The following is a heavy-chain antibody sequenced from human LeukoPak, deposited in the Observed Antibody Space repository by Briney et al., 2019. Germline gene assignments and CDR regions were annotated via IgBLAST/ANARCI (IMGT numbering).Heavy chain of an antibody. CDR3: ARRSLNYYEDSFDI. Sequence: GESLKISCQGSGSSFTDYWISWVRQLPGKGLEWMGIIYPGDPDTKYSPSFQGQVTISADKSISTAYLQWDSLRASDTAMYYCARRSLNYYEDSFDIWGQGTMVTVSS. CDR2: IYPGDPDT. J-gene: IGHJ3*02. V-gene: IGHV5-51*01. D-gene: IGHD3-22*01. CDR1: GSSFTDYW.